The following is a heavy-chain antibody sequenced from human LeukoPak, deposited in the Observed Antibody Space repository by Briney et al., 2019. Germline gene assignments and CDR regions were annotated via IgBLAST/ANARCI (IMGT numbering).Heavy chain of an antibody. CDR2: LYSSGTT. CDR3: ARGGFGPSDALDI. Sequence: GGSLRLSCAASGFSVSIKYMNWVRQAPGKGLEWVSILYSSGTTYYANSVKGRFTITRDNSENKLFLQMNSLRAEDTAIYYCARGGFGPSDALDIWGQGTMVTVSS. CDR1: GFSVSIKY. V-gene: IGHV3-53*01. J-gene: IGHJ3*02. D-gene: IGHD3-10*01.